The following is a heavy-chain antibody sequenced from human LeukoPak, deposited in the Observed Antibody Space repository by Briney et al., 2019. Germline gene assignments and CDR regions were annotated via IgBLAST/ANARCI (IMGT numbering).Heavy chain of an antibody. J-gene: IGHJ5*02. CDR1: GYTFTSYG. CDR2: ISAYNGNT. V-gene: IGHV1-18*04. D-gene: IGHD3-10*01. CDR3: AREQGSGSYLNWFDP. Sequence: ASVKVSCKASGYTFTSYGISWVRQAPGQGLEWMGWISAYNGNTNYAQKLQGRVTMTTDTSTSTAYMELRSLRSDDTAVYYCAREQGSGSYLNWFDPWGQGTLATVSS.